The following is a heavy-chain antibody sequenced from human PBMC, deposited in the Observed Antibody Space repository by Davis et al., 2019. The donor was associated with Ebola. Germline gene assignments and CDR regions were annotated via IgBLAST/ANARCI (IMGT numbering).Heavy chain of an antibody. CDR1: GYTFTNYG. CDR3: AKHPQLWKLNWFDP. Sequence: SVKVSCKASGYTFTNYGITWVRQAPGQGLEWMGGIIPMFRRPNYAQKFQGRVTITADESTSTAYMELSSLRAEDTAVYYCAKHPQLWKLNWFDPWGQGTLVTVSS. D-gene: IGHD5-18*01. J-gene: IGHJ5*02. V-gene: IGHV1-69*13. CDR2: IIPMFRRP.